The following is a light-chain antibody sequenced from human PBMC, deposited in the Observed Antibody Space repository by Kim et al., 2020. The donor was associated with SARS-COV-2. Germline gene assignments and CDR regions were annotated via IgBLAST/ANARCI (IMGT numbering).Light chain of an antibody. CDR2: DAS. J-gene: IGKJ5*01. CDR3: QQRSNWPPTIT. CDR1: QNIGGY. V-gene: IGKV3-11*01. Sequence: EVVLTQSPVTLSLSPGERATLSCRASQNIGGYLAWYQQKPGQAPRLLIYDASDRATGVPGRFSGSGSGTDYSLTISSLEPEDFAVYYCQQRSNWPPTITCGQGTRLEIK.